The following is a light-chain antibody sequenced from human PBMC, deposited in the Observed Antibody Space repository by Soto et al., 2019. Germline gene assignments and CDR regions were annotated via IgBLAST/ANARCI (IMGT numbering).Light chain of an antibody. CDR3: QQSYSTLLT. CDR1: ESISSY. J-gene: IGKJ4*01. V-gene: IGKV1-39*01. Sequence: DIQMTQSPSSLSASVGDRVPITCSASESISSYLNWYQQKAGKAPKLLIHTASSLQSGVPPRFRGSGSGTDFTLTISSLQPDDFATYYCQQSYSTLLTFGGGTKVEIK. CDR2: TAS.